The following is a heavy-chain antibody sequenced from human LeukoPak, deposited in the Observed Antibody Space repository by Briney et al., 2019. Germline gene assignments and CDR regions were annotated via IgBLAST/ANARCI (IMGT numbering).Heavy chain of an antibody. J-gene: IGHJ4*02. V-gene: IGHV1-69*13. Sequence: SVKVSCKASGGTFSSYAISWVRQAPGQGLEWMGGIIPIFGTANYAQKFQGRVTITADESTSTAYMELSSLRSEDTAVYYCARGMTGIAAAGTGFDYWAREPWSPSPQ. CDR2: IIPIFGTA. CDR1: GGTFSSYA. D-gene: IGHD6-13*01. CDR3: ARGMTGIAAAGTGFDY.